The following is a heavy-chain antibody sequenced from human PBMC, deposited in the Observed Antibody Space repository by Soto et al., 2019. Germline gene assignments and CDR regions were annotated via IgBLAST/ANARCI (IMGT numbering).Heavy chain of an antibody. J-gene: IGHJ6*02. CDR3: ARRADYCSSTSCCDYYYYGMDV. Sequence: GESLKISCKGSGYSFTSYWIGWVRQMPGKGLEWMGIIYPGDSDTRYSPSFQGQVTISADKSISTAYLQWSSLKASDTAMYYCARRADYCSSTSCCDYYYYGMDVWGQGTTVTVSS. CDR1: GYSFTSYW. D-gene: IGHD2-2*01. CDR2: IYPGDSDT. V-gene: IGHV5-51*01.